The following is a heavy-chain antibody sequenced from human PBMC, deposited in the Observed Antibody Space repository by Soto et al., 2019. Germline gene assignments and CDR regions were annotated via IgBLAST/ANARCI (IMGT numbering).Heavy chain of an antibody. D-gene: IGHD4-17*01. CDR3: ARRIRSPSGLSHGMDV. J-gene: IGHJ6*02. CDR2: IDPSDSYT. Sequence: GESLKISCKGSGYSFTNYWISWVRQMPGKGLEWMGRIDPSDSYTNYSPSFQGHATISADKSISTAYLQWSSLKASDTAMYFCARRIRSPSGLSHGMDVWGQGTTVTVSS. V-gene: IGHV5-10-1*01. CDR1: GYSFTNYW.